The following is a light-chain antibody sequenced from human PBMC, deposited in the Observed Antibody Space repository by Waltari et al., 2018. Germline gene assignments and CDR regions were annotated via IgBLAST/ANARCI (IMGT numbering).Light chain of an antibody. CDR2: GTS. CDR3: QQYDSSPRT. V-gene: IGKV3-20*01. J-gene: IGKJ1*01. Sequence: EIVLTQSPGTLYLSPGERATLSCRASQSLRSNFLAWYQHKAGQAPRLLIYGTSTRATGIPDRFSGSGSGTDFTLAIMRLEPEDFAVYYCQQYDSSPRTFGLGTKVEVK. CDR1: QSLRSNF.